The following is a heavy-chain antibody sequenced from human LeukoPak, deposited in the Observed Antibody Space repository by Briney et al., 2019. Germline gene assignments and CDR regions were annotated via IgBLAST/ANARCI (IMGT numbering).Heavy chain of an antibody. J-gene: IGHJ4*02. CDR3: ARVHSSGWYQQRGGYYFDY. V-gene: IGHV3-21*01. Sequence: PGGSLRLSCAASGFTFSSYSMNWVRQAPGKGLEWVSSISSSSSYIYYADSVKGRFTISRDNAKNSLYLQMNSLRAEDTAVYYCARVHSSGWYQQRGGYYFDYWGQGTLVTVSS. D-gene: IGHD6-19*01. CDR1: GFTFSSYS. CDR2: ISSSSSYI.